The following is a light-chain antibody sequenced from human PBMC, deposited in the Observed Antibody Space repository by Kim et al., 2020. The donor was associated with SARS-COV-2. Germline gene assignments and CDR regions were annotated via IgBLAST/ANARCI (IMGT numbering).Light chain of an antibody. CDR2: RNN. CDR1: TSDIESNY. Sequence: GQRVTISCSGSTSDIESNYVYWYQQLPGTAPKLLIYRNNQRPSGVPDRFSVSKSGTSASLAISGLRSDDEADYYCATWDDSLNGPVFGGGTKLTVL. CDR3: ATWDDSLNGPV. J-gene: IGLJ3*02. V-gene: IGLV1-47*01.